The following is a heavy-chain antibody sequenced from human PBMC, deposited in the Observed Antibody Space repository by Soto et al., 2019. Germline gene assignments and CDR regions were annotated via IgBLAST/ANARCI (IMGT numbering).Heavy chain of an antibody. CDR3: ARVRCSGGSCSKYSGYDLDY. Sequence: SETLSLTCTVSGGSISSGGYYWSWIRQHPGKGLEWIGYIYYSGSTYYNPSLKSRITISVDTSKNQFSLKLSSVTAADTAVYYCARVRCSGGSCSKYSGYDLDYWGQGTLVTVSS. CDR2: IYYSGST. D-gene: IGHD2-15*01. CDR1: GGSISSGGYY. V-gene: IGHV4-31*03. J-gene: IGHJ4*02.